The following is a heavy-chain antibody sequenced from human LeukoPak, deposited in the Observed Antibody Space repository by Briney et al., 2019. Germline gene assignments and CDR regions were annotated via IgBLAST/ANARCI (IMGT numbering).Heavy chain of an antibody. Sequence: SETLSLTCTVSGGSISDYYWSWIRQPPGKGLEWIAYINYSGNTDYNPSLKSRVTISVDTSKNHFSLKLNSVTAADTAVNYCARLNVLNNSVLHHFDRWGQGTLVTVSS. D-gene: IGHD1/OR15-1a*01. CDR1: GGSISDYY. CDR2: INYSGNT. J-gene: IGHJ4*02. CDR3: ARLNVLNNSVLHHFDR. V-gene: IGHV4-59*08.